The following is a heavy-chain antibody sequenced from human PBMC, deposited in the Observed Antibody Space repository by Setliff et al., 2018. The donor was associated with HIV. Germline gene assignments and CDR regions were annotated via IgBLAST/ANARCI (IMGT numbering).Heavy chain of an antibody. D-gene: IGHD3-22*01. CDR1: GYTFNNYA. V-gene: IGHV3-23*01. CDR3: AKGFYYDSGDGRVRAFDI. CDR2: VAGNAANT. J-gene: IGHJ3*02. Sequence: GGSLRLSCAASGYTFNNYAMSWVRQAPGKGLEWVSTVAGNAANTYHADSVKGRFTISRDNSKNTLYLQMNSLRAEDTAVYFCAKGFYYDSGDGRVRAFDIWGQGTMVTVSS.